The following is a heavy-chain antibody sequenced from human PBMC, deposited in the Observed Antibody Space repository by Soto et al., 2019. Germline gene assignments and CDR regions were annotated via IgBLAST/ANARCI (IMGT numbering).Heavy chain of an antibody. Sequence: GASVKVSCKASGFTFTSSAMQWVRQARGQRLEWIGWIVVGSGNTNYAQKFQERVTITRDMSTSTAYMELSSLRSEDTAVYYCAAGYCSGGSCYGMDVWGQGTTVTVSS. CDR1: GFTFTSSA. CDR3: AAGYCSGGSCYGMDV. CDR2: IVVGSGNT. J-gene: IGHJ6*02. V-gene: IGHV1-58*02. D-gene: IGHD2-15*01.